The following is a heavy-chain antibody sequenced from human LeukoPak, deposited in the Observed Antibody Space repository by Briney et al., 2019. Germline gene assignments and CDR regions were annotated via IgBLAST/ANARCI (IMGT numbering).Heavy chain of an antibody. Sequence: ASVKVSCKASAYTFTGYYMHWVRQAPGQGLEWMGRINPNSGGTNYAQKFQGRVTMTRDTSISTAYMVLSRLRSDDTAVYYCASNEGIAAPFDYWGQGTLVTVSS. V-gene: IGHV1-2*06. CDR1: AYTFTGYY. D-gene: IGHD6-13*01. CDR2: INPNSGGT. J-gene: IGHJ4*02. CDR3: ASNEGIAAPFDY.